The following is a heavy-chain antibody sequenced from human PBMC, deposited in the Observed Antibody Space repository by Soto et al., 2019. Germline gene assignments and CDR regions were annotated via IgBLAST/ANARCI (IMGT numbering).Heavy chain of an antibody. CDR1: GCSTSSYNY. Sequence: PSETLSLTCTFSGCSTSSYNYWRWIRQPPGKGLAWIGHIYYSGNNDYNPSIKSRLAISIDTSKNQFSLKLXSLTAADTAVYFCAREGGESSDGLYYFDSGRQGSLVTVAS. CDR3: AREGGESSDGLYYFDS. D-gene: IGHD3-16*01. J-gene: IGHJ4*02. CDR2: IYYSGNN. V-gene: IGHV4-30-4*01.